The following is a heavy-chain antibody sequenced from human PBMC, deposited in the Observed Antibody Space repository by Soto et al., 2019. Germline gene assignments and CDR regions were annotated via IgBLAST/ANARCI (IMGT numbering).Heavy chain of an antibody. CDR1: RFTVSSNY. Sequence: EVQLVESGGGLVQPGGSLRLSCAASRFTVSSNYMSWVRQAPGKGLEWVSVIYSGGSTYYADSVKGRFTISRDNSKNTLYLQMNSLRAEDTAVYYCARDQVGAATEYFQHWGQGTLVTVSS. J-gene: IGHJ1*01. CDR2: IYSGGST. V-gene: IGHV3-66*01. CDR3: ARDQVGAATEYFQH. D-gene: IGHD1-26*01.